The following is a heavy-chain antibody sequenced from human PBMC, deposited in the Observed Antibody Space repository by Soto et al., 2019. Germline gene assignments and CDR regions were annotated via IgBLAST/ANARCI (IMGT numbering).Heavy chain of an antibody. V-gene: IGHV3-30*03. CDR2: ISYDGTNK. CDR3: VTAPSSRRWPNFHFDY. CDR1: GFTFRNYG. J-gene: IGHJ4*01. Sequence: VGSLRLACAASGFTFRNYGVHWVRQAPGKGVEWVAVISYDGTNKYYADSVKGRFTISRDNSKNTAYLQMSSLRADDTAVYYCVTAPSSRRWPNFHFDYGGHGSLVTDSP. D-gene: IGHD6-13*01.